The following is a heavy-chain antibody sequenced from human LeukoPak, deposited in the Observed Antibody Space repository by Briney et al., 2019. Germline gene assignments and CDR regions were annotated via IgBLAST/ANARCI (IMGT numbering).Heavy chain of an antibody. J-gene: IGHJ4*02. CDR2: ISYDGSNK. CDR3: ARPRYCSSTSCYTPFDY. D-gene: IGHD2-2*02. V-gene: IGHV3-30-3*01. CDR1: GFTFSSYA. Sequence: GGSLRLSCAASGFTFSSYAMSWVRQAPGKGLEWVAVISYDGSNKYYADSVKGRFTISRDNSKNTLYLQMNSLRAEDTAVYYCARPRYCSSTSCYTPFDYWGQGTLVTVSS.